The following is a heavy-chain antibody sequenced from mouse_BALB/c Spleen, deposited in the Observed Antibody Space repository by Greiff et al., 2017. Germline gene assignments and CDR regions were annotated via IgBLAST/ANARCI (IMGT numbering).Heavy chain of an antibody. V-gene: IGHV5-6-5*01. J-gene: IGHJ2*01. CDR3: ARGGGSYFDY. Sequence: DVQLVESGGGLVKPGGSLKLSCAASGFTFSSYAMSWVRQTPEKRLEWVASISSGGSTYYPDSVKGRFTISRDNARNILYLQMSSLRSEDTAMYYCARGGGSYFDYWGQGTTLTVSS. CDR2: ISSGGST. CDR1: GFTFSSYA.